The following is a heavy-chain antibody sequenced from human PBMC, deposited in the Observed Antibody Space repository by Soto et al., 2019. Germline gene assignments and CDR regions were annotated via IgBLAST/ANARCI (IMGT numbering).Heavy chain of an antibody. CDR2: ISSSSSTI. CDR1: GFTFSYYN. V-gene: IGHV3-48*01. Sequence: EVHLVESGGGLVQPGGSLRLSCAASGFTFSYYNMNWVRQAPARGLEWVSYISSSSSTIYYADSVKGRFTISRDNASNSLYLQMNSPRAEYTAVYYCARDGDGSSWPFDYWGQGTLVTVSS. CDR3: ARDGDGSSWPFDY. D-gene: IGHD6-13*01. J-gene: IGHJ4*02.